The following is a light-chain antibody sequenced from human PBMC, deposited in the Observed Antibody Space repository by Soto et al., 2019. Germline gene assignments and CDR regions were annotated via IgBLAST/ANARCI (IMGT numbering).Light chain of an antibody. Sequence: EIVMTQSPATQSVSPGERATLSCRASQSVSSNLAWYQQKPGQPPRLLIYGASTRATGIPARFSGSRSGTEFTLTISSLQSEDFAVYYCQHYNNWPRTFGQGTKVEIK. V-gene: IGKV3-15*01. CDR2: GAS. CDR3: QHYNNWPRT. J-gene: IGKJ1*01. CDR1: QSVSSN.